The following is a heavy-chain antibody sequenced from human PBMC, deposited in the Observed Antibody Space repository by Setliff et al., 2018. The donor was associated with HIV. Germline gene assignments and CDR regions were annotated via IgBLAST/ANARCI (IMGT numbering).Heavy chain of an antibody. J-gene: IGHJ4*02. CDR3: ARVDYYDSSGYWHFDY. Sequence: GASVKVSCKASGYAFTTYAMHWVRQAPGQGLEWMGWIDAGNGNTKYSQKFQGRVTITRDTSASTAYLELSSLRSEDTAVYYCARVDYYDSSGYWHFDYWGQGTLVTVSS. D-gene: IGHD3-22*01. CDR2: IDAGNGNT. V-gene: IGHV1-3*01. CDR1: GYAFTTYA.